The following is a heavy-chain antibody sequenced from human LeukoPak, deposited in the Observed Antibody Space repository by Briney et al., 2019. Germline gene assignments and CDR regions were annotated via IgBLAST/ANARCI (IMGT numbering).Heavy chain of an antibody. CDR1: GFTFSSYA. D-gene: IGHD3-3*01. CDR2: ISSSSSYI. J-gene: IGHJ6*02. CDR3: ARGDDFWSGYFPPYYYYGMDV. Sequence: GGSLRLSCAASGFTFSSYAMHWVRQAPGKGLEWVSSISSSSSYIYYADSVKGRFTISRDNAKNSLYLQMNSLRAEDTAVYYCARGDDFWSGYFPPYYYYGMDVWGQGTTVTVSS. V-gene: IGHV3-21*01.